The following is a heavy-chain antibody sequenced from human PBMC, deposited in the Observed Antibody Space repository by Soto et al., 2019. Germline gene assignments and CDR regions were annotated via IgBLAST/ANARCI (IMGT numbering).Heavy chain of an antibody. D-gene: IGHD3-3*01. V-gene: IGHV3-23*01. CDR1: GFTFSSYA. J-gene: IGHJ4*02. CDR3: AKGVDFWSGYYYFDY. Sequence: PGGSLRLSCAASGFTFSSYAMSWVRQAPGKGLEWVSAISGSGGSTYYADSVKGRFTTSRDNSKNTLYLQMNSLRAEDTAVYYCAKGVDFWSGYYYFDYWGQGTLVTVSS. CDR2: ISGSGGST.